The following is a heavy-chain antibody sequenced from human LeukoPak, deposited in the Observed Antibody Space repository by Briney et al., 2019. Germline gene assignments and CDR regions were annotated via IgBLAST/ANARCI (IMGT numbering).Heavy chain of an antibody. CDR3: ARDHWGAVAGFDY. J-gene: IGHJ4*02. Sequence: ASVKVSCKASGYTFTGYYMHWVRQAPGQGLEWMGWINPNSGGTNYAQKFKGRVTMTRATSISTAYMELSRLRSDDTAVYYCARDHWGAVAGFDYWGQGTLVTVSS. CDR1: GYTFTGYY. V-gene: IGHV1-2*02. D-gene: IGHD6-19*01. CDR2: INPNSGGT.